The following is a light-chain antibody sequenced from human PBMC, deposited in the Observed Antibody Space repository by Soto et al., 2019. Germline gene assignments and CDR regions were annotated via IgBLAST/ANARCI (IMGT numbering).Light chain of an antibody. J-gene: IGLJ3*02. CDR3: SSYTSTTTWV. CDR2: EVS. CDR1: SSDVGGYKH. V-gene: IGLV2-14*01. Sequence: QSALTQPASVSGSPGQSITMSCTGTSSDVGGYKHVSWYQQHPGKAPKLIIYEVSNRPSGVSNRFSGSKSGNTASLTISGLQAEDEADYYCSSYTSTTTWVFGGGTKLTVL.